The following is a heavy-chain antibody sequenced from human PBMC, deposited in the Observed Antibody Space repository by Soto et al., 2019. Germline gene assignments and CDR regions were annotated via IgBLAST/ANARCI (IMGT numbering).Heavy chain of an antibody. Sequence: SETLSLTCAVSGGSISSSNWWSWVRQPPGKGLEWIGDIFHSGSTNYNPSLKSRVTISVDKSENQFSLRLSSVTAADTAVYYCARGFVLVAASVNWFDPRGPGILVT. CDR2: IFHSGST. CDR1: GGSISSSNW. V-gene: IGHV4-4*02. D-gene: IGHD2-2*01. CDR3: ARGFVLVAASVNWFDP. J-gene: IGHJ5*02.